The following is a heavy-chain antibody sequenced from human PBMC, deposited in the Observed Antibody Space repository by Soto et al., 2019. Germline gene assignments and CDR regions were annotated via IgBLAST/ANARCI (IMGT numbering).Heavy chain of an antibody. CDR1: GFTFSSYA. D-gene: IGHD3-22*01. CDR3: ASDRYYYDRSGYYGLDY. CDR2: ISYDGSNK. Sequence: GGSLRLSCAASGFTFSSYAMHWVRQAPGKGLEWVAVISYDGSNKYYADSVKGRFTISRDNSKNTLYLQMNSLRAEDTAVYYCASDRYYYDRSGYYGLDYWGQGT. J-gene: IGHJ4*02. V-gene: IGHV3-30-3*01.